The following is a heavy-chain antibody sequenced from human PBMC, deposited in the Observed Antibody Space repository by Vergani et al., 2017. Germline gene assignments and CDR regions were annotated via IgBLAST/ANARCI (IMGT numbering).Heavy chain of an antibody. Sequence: QVQLVQSGAEVKKPGSSVKVSCKASGYTFTRYGISWVRKAPGQGLEWMGWISAYNGNTNYAQKLQGRVTMTTDTSTSTAYMELRSLRSDDTAVYYCARDDYGDYSLYYGMDVWGQGTTVTVSS. D-gene: IGHD4-17*01. V-gene: IGHV1-18*01. CDR2: ISAYNGNT. J-gene: IGHJ6*02. CDR1: GYTFTRYG. CDR3: ARDDYGDYSLYYGMDV.